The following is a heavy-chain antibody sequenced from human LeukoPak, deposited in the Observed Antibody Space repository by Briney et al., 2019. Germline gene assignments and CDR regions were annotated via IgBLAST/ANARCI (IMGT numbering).Heavy chain of an antibody. V-gene: IGHV3-21*01. CDR3: ARHGDGFYYGMDV. J-gene: IGHJ6*02. CDR1: EFTFSRYC. Sequence: KTGGSLRLSCAASEFTFSRYCMNWFRQAPGEGLEWVSSISSGGHNIFYGDSVKGRFTISRDNAKNSLFLQMNSLRVEDTGVYYCARHGDGFYYGMDVWGQGTTVTVSS. CDR2: ISSGGHNI. D-gene: IGHD2-21*02.